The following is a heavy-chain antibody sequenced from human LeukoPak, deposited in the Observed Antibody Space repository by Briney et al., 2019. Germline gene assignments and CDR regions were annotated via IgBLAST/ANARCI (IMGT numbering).Heavy chain of an antibody. D-gene: IGHD2-2*01. Sequence: SETLSLTCAVYGGSFSGYYWSWIRQPPGKGLEWIGEINHSGSTNYSPSLKSRVTISVDTSKNQFSLKLSSVTAADTAVYYCARTFPRGTPRDIVVVPAAPNYFDYWGQGTLVTVSS. V-gene: IGHV4-34*01. CDR2: INHSGST. CDR1: GGSFSGYY. J-gene: IGHJ4*02. CDR3: ARTFPRGTPRDIVVVPAAPNYFDY.